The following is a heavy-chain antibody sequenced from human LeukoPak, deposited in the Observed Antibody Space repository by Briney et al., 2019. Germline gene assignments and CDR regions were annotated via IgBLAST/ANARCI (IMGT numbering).Heavy chain of an antibody. CDR2: ISSSGSTI. Sequence: GGSLRLSCAASGFTFSSYEMSWVRQAPGKGLEWVSYISSSGSTIYYADSVKGRFTISRDNAKNSLYLQMNSLRAEDTALYYCASTAGLLWFGDGYFDYWGQGTLVTVSS. CDR3: ASTAGLLWFGDGYFDY. D-gene: IGHD3-10*01. V-gene: IGHV3-48*03. J-gene: IGHJ4*02. CDR1: GFTFSSYE.